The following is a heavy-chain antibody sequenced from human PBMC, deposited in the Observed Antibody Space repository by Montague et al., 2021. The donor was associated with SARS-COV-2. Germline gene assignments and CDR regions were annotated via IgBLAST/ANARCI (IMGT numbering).Heavy chain of an antibody. Sequence: SETLSLTCAVYGGSFSRYYWSWIRQPPGKGLEWIGEISQSGNTKYNPSLQSRVSISLDTSRNQFSLKVRSVTASDTAIYYCARLGDGIVPSPILGLGPYYSFYYVDVWGKGTTVTVSS. J-gene: IGHJ6*03. D-gene: IGHD2-2*02. CDR2: ISQSGNT. CDR1: GGSFSRYY. CDR3: ARLGDGIVPSPILGLGPYYSFYYVDV. V-gene: IGHV4-34*01.